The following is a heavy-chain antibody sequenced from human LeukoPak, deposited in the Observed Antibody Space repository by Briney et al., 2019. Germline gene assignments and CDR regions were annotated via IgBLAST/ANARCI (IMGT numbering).Heavy chain of an antibody. D-gene: IGHD1-26*01. CDR3: ARDYRSTFDY. CDR2: ISSSGTTI. V-gene: IGHV3-48*04. CDR1: GFTFSSYA. J-gene: IGHJ4*02. Sequence: GGSLRLSCAASGFTFSSYAMSWVRQAPGKGLEWVSYISSSGTTISYTDSVKGRFTISRDNAKNSLYLQMNSLRAEDTAVYYCARDYRSTFDYWGQGTLVTVSS.